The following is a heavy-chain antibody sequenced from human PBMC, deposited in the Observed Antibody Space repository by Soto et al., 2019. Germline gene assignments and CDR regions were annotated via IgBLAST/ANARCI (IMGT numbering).Heavy chain of an antibody. CDR2: IFYSGST. J-gene: IGHJ3*02. D-gene: IGHD3-10*01. Sequence: SETLSLTCTVSGGSISSRNHYWGWVRQPPGKGLEWIGSIFYSGSTYYSPSLKSRVTISVDTSKSQFSLKLSSVTAADTAVYYCARVWGGAFDIWGQGTMVTVSS. CDR3: ARVWGGAFDI. V-gene: IGHV4-39*07. CDR1: GGSISSRNHY.